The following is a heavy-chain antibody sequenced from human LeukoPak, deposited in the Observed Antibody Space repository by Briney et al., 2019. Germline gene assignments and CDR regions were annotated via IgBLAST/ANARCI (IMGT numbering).Heavy chain of an antibody. J-gene: IGHJ3*02. V-gene: IGHV3-7*01. D-gene: IGHD2-15*01. CDR1: GFPFSSYW. CDR2: IKQDGSKK. CDR3: ARGYCRGGSCYSGDAFDI. Sequence: PGGSLRLSCVASGFPFSSYWMTWVRQAPGKGLEWVANIKQDGSKKSYVDSVKGRFTISRDNAKNSLYLQMNSLRAEDTAVYYCARGYCRGGSCYSGDAFDIWGQGTMVTVSS.